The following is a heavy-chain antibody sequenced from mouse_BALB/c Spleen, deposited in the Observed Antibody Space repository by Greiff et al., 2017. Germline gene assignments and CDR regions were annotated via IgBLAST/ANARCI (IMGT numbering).Heavy chain of an antibody. CDR2: IDPYYGGT. Sequence: EVKLVESGPELEKPGASVKISCKASGYSFTGYNMNWVKQSNGKSLEWIGNIDPYYGGTSYNQKFKGKATLTVDKSSNTAYLQLSSLTSEDTAVYYCNAYYYGSSLDYWGQGTSVTVSS. D-gene: IGHD1-1*01. V-gene: IGHV1-39*01. J-gene: IGHJ4*01. CDR1: GYSFTGYN. CDR3: NAYYYGSSLDY.